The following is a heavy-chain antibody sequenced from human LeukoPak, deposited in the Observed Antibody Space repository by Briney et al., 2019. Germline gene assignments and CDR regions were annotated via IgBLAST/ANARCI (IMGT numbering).Heavy chain of an antibody. D-gene: IGHD1-1*01. CDR2: IYPGDSDT. V-gene: IGHV5-51*01. CDR3: ARQDGNSKYYFDY. J-gene: IGHJ4*02. CDR1: GYSFTYYW. Sequence: GESLKISCKGSGYSFTYYWIGWVRQMPGKGLEWMGIIYPGDSDTRYRPSFQGQVAISVDKSISTAYLQWSSLKASDTAMYYCARQDGNSKYYFDYWGQGTLVTVSS.